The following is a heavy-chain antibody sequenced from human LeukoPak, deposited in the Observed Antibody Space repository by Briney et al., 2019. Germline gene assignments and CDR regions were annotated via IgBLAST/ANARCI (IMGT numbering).Heavy chain of an antibody. D-gene: IGHD2-21*02. CDR2: IYHSGST. J-gene: IGHJ4*02. CDR1: GGSISSYY. V-gene: IGHV4-59*12. CDR3: ARVVSRLPNYFDY. Sequence: SETLSLTCTVSGGSISSYYWSWIRQPPGKGLEWIGYIYHSGSTYYNLSLKSRVTISVDRSKNQFSLKLSSVTAADTAVYYCARVVSRLPNYFDYWGQGTLVTVSS.